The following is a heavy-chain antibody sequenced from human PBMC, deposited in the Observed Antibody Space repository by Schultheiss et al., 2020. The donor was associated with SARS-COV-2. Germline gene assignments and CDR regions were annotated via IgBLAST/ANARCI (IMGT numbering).Heavy chain of an antibody. J-gene: IGHJ6*02. CDR1: GGSISSSNW. CDR2: IYYSGST. Sequence: SETLSLTCAVSGGSISSSNWWSWVRQPPGKGLEWIGYIYYSGSTNYNPSLKSRVTISLDKSKNQFSLKLSSVTAADTAVYYCARDQGDPSGGISYGMDVWGQGTTVTVSS. D-gene: IGHD2-15*01. CDR3: ARDQGDPSGGISYGMDV. V-gene: IGHV4-4*02.